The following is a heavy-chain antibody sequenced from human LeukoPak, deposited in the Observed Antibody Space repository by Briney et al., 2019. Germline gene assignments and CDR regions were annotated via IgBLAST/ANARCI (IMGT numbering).Heavy chain of an antibody. CDR2: INHSGST. D-gene: IGHD3-9*01. V-gene: IGHV4-34*01. J-gene: IGHJ6*03. Sequence: SETLSLTCAVYGGSFSGYYWSWIRQPPGKGLEWIGEINHSGSTNYNPSLKSRVTISVDTSKNQFSLKLSSVTAADTAVYYCARARRYDFDWLSPRYYYMDVWGKGTTVTVSS. CDR3: ARARRYDFDWLSPRYYYMDV. CDR1: GGSFSGYY.